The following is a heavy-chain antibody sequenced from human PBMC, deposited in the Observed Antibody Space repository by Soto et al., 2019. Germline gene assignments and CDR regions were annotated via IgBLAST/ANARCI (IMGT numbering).Heavy chain of an antibody. CDR2: IYPGDSDT. D-gene: IGHD5-18*01. CDR3: ARLGSYGYDWENWFDP. J-gene: IGHJ5*02. Sequence: GESLKISCKGSGYSFTSYWIGWVRQMPGKGLEWMGIIYPGDSDTRYSPSFQGQVTISADKSISTAYLQWSSLKASDTAMYYCARLGSYGYDWENWFDPWGQGTLVTVSS. CDR1: GYSFTSYW. V-gene: IGHV5-51*01.